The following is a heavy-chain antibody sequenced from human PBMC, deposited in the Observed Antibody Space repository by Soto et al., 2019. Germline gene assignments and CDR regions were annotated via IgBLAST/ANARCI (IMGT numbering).Heavy chain of an antibody. CDR3: ARDEEWEFLYYYYNGMDV. Sequence: LRLSCAASGFTFSSYGMHGVRQAPGKGLEWVAVIWYDGSNKYYADSVKGRATISRDNFKNVLYLQINSLRIEDSALYYCARDEEWEFLYYYYNGMDVWGQGTTVTVSS. V-gene: IGHV3-33*01. CDR1: GFTFSSYG. J-gene: IGHJ6*02. D-gene: IGHD1-26*01. CDR2: IWYDGSNK.